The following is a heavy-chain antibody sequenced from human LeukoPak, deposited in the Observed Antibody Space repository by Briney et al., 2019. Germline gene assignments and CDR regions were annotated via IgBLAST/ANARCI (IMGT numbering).Heavy chain of an antibody. CDR2: MSSDGSIK. V-gene: IGHV3-30-3*01. CDR3: ARDLASGAPNYLDS. Sequence: GGSPCPSRAASGFTLIRYDIHWVRQAPGKGLQWVAVMSSDGSIKIYTDSVKGRFTISRDNSKNTLYLEMNSLRVDDTAVYYCARDLASGAPNYLDSWGQGTLVTVSS. CDR1: GFTLIRYD. J-gene: IGHJ4*02. D-gene: IGHD1-14*01.